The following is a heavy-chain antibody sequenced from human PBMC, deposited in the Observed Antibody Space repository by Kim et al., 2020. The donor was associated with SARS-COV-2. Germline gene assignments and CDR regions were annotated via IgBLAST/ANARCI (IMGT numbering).Heavy chain of an antibody. D-gene: IGHD3-9*01. CDR3: ASSYDILTGYSPGYAFDI. Sequence: GESLKISCKGSGYSFTSYWISWVRQMPGKGLEWMGRIDPSDSYTNYSPSFQGHVTISADKSISTAYLQWSSLKASDTAMYYCASSYDILTGYSPGYAFDIWGQGTMVTVSS. V-gene: IGHV5-10-1*01. CDR1: GYSFTSYW. CDR2: IDPSDSYT. J-gene: IGHJ3*02.